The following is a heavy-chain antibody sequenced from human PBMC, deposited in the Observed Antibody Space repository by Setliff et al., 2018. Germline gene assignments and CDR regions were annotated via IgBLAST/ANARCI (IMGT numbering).Heavy chain of an antibody. D-gene: IGHD2-21*01. CDR3: AREFVVISFVKNIHHHYGMDV. Sequence: SETLSLTCTVSGGSLSSGSNYWGWFRQPAGKGLEWIGRIYTTGTTNYSPSLTGRVTISADTSKNQIPLKLSSVSAADTAVYYCAREFVVISFVKNIHHHYGMDVWGQGTTVTVSS. V-gene: IGHV4-61*02. J-gene: IGHJ6*02. CDR2: IYTTGTT. CDR1: GGSLSSGSNY.